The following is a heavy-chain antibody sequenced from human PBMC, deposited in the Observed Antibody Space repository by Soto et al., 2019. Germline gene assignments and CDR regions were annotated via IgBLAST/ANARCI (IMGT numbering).Heavy chain of an antibody. CDR3: ASLGVGDWANYYYYYGMDV. D-gene: IGHD2-21*02. CDR2: VTANGGST. Sequence: EVQLLESGGGFVQPGGTLRLSCAATGFTFSVYAMTWVRQAPGKGLEWVSAVTANGGSTYSADSVKGRFTISRVNSKNTLFLQMNSLRAEDTAVYYCASLGVGDWANYYYYYGMDVW. J-gene: IGHJ6*01. CDR1: GFTFSVYA. V-gene: IGHV3-23*01.